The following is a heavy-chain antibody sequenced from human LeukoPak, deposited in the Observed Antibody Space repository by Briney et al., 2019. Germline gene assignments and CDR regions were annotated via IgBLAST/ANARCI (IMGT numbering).Heavy chain of an antibody. D-gene: IGHD6-19*01. Sequence: SETLSLTCTVSGGSISSYYWSWIRQPPGKGLEWIGYMYYSGSTNYNPSLKSRVTISVDMSKNQVSLKLSSVTAADTAVYYCARPLTSSGLTYDAFDIWGQGTMVTVS. CDR2: MYYSGST. V-gene: IGHV4-59*08. CDR1: GGSISSYY. CDR3: ARPLTSSGLTYDAFDI. J-gene: IGHJ3*02.